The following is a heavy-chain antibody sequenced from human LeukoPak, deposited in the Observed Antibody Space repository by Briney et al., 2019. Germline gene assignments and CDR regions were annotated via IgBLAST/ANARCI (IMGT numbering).Heavy chain of an antibody. CDR3: ASRYDRAFDY. CDR2: ISSSSSYI. J-gene: IGHJ4*02. D-gene: IGHD3-22*01. Sequence: GRSLRLSCAASGFTFDDYAMHWVRQAPGKGLEWVSSISSSSSYIYYADSVKGRFTISRDNAKNSLYLQMNSLRAEDTAVYYCASRYDRAFDYWGQGTLVTVSS. V-gene: IGHV3-21*01. CDR1: GFTFDDYA.